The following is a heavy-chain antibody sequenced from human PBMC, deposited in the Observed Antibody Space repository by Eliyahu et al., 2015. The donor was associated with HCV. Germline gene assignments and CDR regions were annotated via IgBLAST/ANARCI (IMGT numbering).Heavy chain of an antibody. CDR3: AVVPAAVGSFYNWFDP. J-gene: IGHJ5*02. CDR2: ITHSGTT. CDR1: GGPFXADS. V-gene: IGHV4-34*02. D-gene: IGHD2-2*01. Sequence: QVQQEPWGAGLLKPSETLSLSCTVXGGPFXADSWTWIRXPPXKALXXIGEITHSGTTNYKPSLKRRVTISMDTSKNQFSLKVNSVTAADTAVYYCAVVPAAVGSFYNWFDPWGQGTLVTVSS.